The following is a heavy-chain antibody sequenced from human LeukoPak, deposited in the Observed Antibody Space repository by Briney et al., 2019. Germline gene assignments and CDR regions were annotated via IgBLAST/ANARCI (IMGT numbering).Heavy chain of an antibody. V-gene: IGHV3-48*03. Sequence: PGGSLRLSCAASGFTFSSYEMNWVRQAPGKGLEWVSYISSSGSTIYYADSVKGRFTISRDNAKNSLYLQMNSLRAEDTAVYYCAKDQDSSGWYHNWFDPWGQGTLVTVSS. D-gene: IGHD6-19*01. CDR1: GFTFSSYE. J-gene: IGHJ5*02. CDR2: ISSSGSTI. CDR3: AKDQDSSGWYHNWFDP.